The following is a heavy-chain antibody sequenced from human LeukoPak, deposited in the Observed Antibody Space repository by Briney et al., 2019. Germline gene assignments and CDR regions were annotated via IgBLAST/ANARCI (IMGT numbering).Heavy chain of an antibody. Sequence: GESLQISCKGSGYSFTSYWIGWVRQMPGKGLEWMGIIFPADSDTTYSPSFQGQVTISADKFISTAYLQWSSLKASDTAMYYCAKRIVGATYAFDIWGQGTMVTVSS. CDR2: IFPADSDT. J-gene: IGHJ3*02. V-gene: IGHV5-51*01. CDR3: AKRIVGATYAFDI. D-gene: IGHD1-26*01. CDR1: GYSFTSYW.